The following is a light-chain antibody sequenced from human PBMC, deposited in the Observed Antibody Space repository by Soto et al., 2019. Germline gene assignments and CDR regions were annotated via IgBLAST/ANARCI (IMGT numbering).Light chain of an antibody. CDR3: GSWDSSLSAYV. J-gene: IGLJ1*01. CDR1: SSNIGGNS. CDR2: DDN. Sequence: QAVLTQPPSVSAAPGQKVTISCSGSSSNIGGNSVSWYQQLPGTAPKLLIYDDNKRPSGIPDRFSGSKSGTSATLGITGFQTGDEADYYCGSWDSSLSAYVFGTGPKV. V-gene: IGLV1-51*01.